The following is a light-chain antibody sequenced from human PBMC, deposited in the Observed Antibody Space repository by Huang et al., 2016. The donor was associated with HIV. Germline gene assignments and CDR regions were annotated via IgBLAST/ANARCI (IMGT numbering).Light chain of an antibody. Sequence: EIVMTQSPATLSVSPGERVTLSCRASQTISNKLAWYQQTPGQVPRLLISGASTRATGIPARFSASGSGTEFTLTISSVQSEDFAVYYCQQYNNWPPRTFGQGTKVEIK. J-gene: IGKJ1*01. CDR2: GAS. CDR1: QTISNK. CDR3: QQYNNWPPRT. V-gene: IGKV3-15*01.